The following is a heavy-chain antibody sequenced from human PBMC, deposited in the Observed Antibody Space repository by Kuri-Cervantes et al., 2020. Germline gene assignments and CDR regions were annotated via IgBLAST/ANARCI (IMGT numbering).Heavy chain of an antibody. D-gene: IGHD3-10*01. CDR3: ARDQDYHGSGGWFDP. V-gene: IGHV3-7*01. CDR1: GFTFSSYW. CDR2: IKQDGSEK. Sequence: ETLSLTCAASGFTFSSYWMSWVRQAPGKGLEWVANIKQDGSEKYYVDSVKGRFTISRDNAKNSLYLQMNSLRAEDTAVYYCARDQDYHGSGGWFDPWGQGTLVTVSS. J-gene: IGHJ5*02.